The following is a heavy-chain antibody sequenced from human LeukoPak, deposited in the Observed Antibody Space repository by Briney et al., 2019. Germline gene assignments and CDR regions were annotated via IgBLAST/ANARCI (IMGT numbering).Heavy chain of an antibody. J-gene: IGHJ4*02. D-gene: IGHD3-3*01. CDR2: IKQDGSEK. Sequence: GGSLRLSCAASGFTFSSYWMSWVRQAPGKGLEWVANIKQDGSEKYYVDSVKGRFTISRDNAKNSLYLQMNSLRAEDTAVYYCARDLDQDTYYDFWSGYLFDYWGEGTLVTVSS. V-gene: IGHV3-7*05. CDR1: GFTFSSYW. CDR3: ARDLDQDTYYDFWSGYLFDY.